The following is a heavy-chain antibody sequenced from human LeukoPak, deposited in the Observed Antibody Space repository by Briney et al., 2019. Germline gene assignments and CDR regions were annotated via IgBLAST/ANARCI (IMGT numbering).Heavy chain of an antibody. V-gene: IGHV4-31*03. D-gene: IGHD2-2*01. CDR3: ARARSPAGLDDY. CDR2: IYYSGST. J-gene: IGHJ4*02. CDR1: GGSISSGGYY. Sequence: SETLSLTCTVSGGSISSGGYYWSWIRQHSGKGLEWIGYIYYSGSTYYNPSLKSRVTISVDTSKNQFSLKLSSVTAADTAVYYCARARSPAGLDDYWGQGTLVTVSS.